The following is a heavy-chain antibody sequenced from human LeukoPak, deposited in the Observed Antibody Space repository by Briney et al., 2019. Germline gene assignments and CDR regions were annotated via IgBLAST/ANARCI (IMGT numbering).Heavy chain of an antibody. CDR2: IRYDGSNK. Sequence: GGSLRLSCAASGCTFSSYGMHWVRQAPGKGLEWVAFIRYDGSNKYYADSVKGRFTISRDNSKNTLYLQMNSLRAEDTAVYYCAKDYNYDILTGYPTPDYWGQGTLVTVSS. J-gene: IGHJ4*02. D-gene: IGHD3-9*01. CDR1: GCTFSSYG. CDR3: AKDYNYDILTGYPTPDY. V-gene: IGHV3-30*02.